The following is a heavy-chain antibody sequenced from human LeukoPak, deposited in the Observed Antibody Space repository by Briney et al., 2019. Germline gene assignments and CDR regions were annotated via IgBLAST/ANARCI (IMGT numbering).Heavy chain of an antibody. CDR2: IYYSGST. V-gene: IGHV4-39*01. CDR1: GGSISSSSYY. CDR3: ARHVDSSGWYRSYFDY. Sequence: PSETLSLTCTVSGGSISSSSYYCGWIRQPPGKGLEWIGSIYYSGSTYYNPSLKSRVTISVDTSKNQFSLKLRSVSAADTAVYYCARHVDSSGWYRSYFDYWGQGTPVPVSS. D-gene: IGHD6-19*01. J-gene: IGHJ4*02.